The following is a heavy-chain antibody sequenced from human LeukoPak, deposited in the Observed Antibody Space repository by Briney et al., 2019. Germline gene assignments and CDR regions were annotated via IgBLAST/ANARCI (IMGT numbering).Heavy chain of an antibody. Sequence: ASVKVSCKASGYIFTSYYMHWVRRAPGQGLEWMGIINPSNGYTTYAQKFQGRVTMTRDTSTSTAYMELSSLRSEDTAVYYCARLAVAQTGLFDYWGQGTLVTVSS. D-gene: IGHD6-19*01. J-gene: IGHJ4*02. V-gene: IGHV1-46*01. CDR2: INPSNGYT. CDR3: ARLAVAQTGLFDY. CDR1: GYIFTSYY.